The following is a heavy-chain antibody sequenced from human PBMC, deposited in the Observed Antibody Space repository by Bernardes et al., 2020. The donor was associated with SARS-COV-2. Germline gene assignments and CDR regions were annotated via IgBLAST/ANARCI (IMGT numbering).Heavy chain of an antibody. J-gene: IGHJ4*02. CDR2: FDPEDGET. V-gene: IGHV1-24*01. D-gene: IGHD3-10*01. CDR1: GYTLTELS. Sequence: ASVKVSCKVSGYTLTELSMHWVRQAPGKGLEWMGGFDPEDGETIYAQKFQGRVTMTEDTSTDTAYMELSSLRSEDTAVYYCARALRDYYGSGSYYNDDYWGQGTLVTVSS. CDR3: ARALRDYYGSGSYYNDDY.